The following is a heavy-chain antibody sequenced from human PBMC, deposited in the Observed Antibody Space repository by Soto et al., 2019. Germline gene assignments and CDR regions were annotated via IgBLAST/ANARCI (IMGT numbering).Heavy chain of an antibody. V-gene: IGHV4-39*01. Sequence: ASETLSLTCTVSGGSISSSSYYWGWIRQPPGKGLEWIGSIYYSGSTYYNPSLKSRVTIYVVTSKNQLSLKLSSVTTADTAGYYGARLGGGGYYGWGSYRYTEAPIDYWGQGTLFTVSS. CDR3: ARLGGGGYYGWGSYRYTEAPIDY. J-gene: IGHJ4*02. D-gene: IGHD3-16*02. CDR2: IYYSGST. CDR1: GGSISSSSYY.